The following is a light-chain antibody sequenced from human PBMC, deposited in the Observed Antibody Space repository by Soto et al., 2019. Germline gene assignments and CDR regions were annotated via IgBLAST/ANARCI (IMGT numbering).Light chain of an antibody. CDR2: GAS. CDR3: QQYGSSPPIT. CDR1: QSFSSSY. V-gene: IGKV3-20*01. Sequence: EIVLTQSPGTLSLSQGERATLSCRARQSFSSSYLAWYQQKPGQAPRLLIYGASSRATGIPDRFSGSGSGTDFTLTISRLEPEDFAVYYCQQYGSSPPITFGQGTRLEI. J-gene: IGKJ5*01.